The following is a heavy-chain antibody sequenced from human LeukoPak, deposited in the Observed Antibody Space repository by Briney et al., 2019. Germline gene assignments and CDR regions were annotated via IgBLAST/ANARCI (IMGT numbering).Heavy chain of an antibody. V-gene: IGHV4-34*01. D-gene: IGHD1-1*01. J-gene: IGHJ4*02. Sequence: SETLSLTCAVYGGSFSDYYWTWIRQSPGKGLEWIGEINHSGSTNYNPSLKSRVSISVDKSKKQFSLKLSSVTAADTAVYYCARGGWNKFDYWGQGTLVTVSS. CDR1: GGSFSDYY. CDR2: INHSGST. CDR3: ARGGWNKFDY.